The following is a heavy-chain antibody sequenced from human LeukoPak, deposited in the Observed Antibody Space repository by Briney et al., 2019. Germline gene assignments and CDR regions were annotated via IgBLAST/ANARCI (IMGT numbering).Heavy chain of an antibody. D-gene: IGHD3-10*01. CDR2: IKQDGSEK. CDR1: GFTFSSYW. CDR3: ARALTMVRGEWNSFDP. V-gene: IGHV3-7*01. Sequence: PGGSLRLSCAASGFTFSSYWMSWVRQAPGQGLEWVANIKQDGSEKYYVDSVKGRFTISRDNAKNSLYLQMNSLRAEDKAVYYCARALTMVRGEWNSFDPWGQGTLVTVSS. J-gene: IGHJ5*02.